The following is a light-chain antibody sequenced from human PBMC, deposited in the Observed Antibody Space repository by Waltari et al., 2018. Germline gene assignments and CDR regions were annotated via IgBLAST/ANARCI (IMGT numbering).Light chain of an antibody. Sequence: SSELTQDPAVSVALGQTVRITCQGDILRVYDPNGCQQKPGQAPLLVIYGKNNRPSGSPDRCSASTSGSTASLTITGAQAEDEAHYYCSSRDSSGDVIFGGGTKLTVL. CDR1: ILRVYD. V-gene: IGLV3-19*01. CDR2: GKN. J-gene: IGLJ2*01. CDR3: SSRDSSGDVI.